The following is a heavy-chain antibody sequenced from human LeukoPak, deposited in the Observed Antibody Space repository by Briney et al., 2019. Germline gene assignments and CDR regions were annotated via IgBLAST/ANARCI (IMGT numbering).Heavy chain of an antibody. J-gene: IGHJ5*02. V-gene: IGHV4-59*01. Sequence: PSETLSLTCTVSGGSISSYYWSWIRQPPGKGLEWIGYIYYSGSTSYNPSLKSRVTISVDTSKNRFSLKLRSVIAADTAVYYCARDPYSSGWYASFDPWGQGTLVTVSS. CDR3: ARDPYSSGWYASFDP. CDR2: IYYSGST. CDR1: GGSISSYY. D-gene: IGHD6-19*01.